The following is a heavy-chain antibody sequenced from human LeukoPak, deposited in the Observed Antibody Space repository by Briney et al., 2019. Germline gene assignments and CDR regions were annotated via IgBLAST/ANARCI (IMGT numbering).Heavy chain of an antibody. Sequence: PGGSLRLSCAASGFTFSSYSMNRVRQAPGKGQEWVSFITSGSSYIYYADSLRGRFTISRDNAKNSLYLQMNSLRAEDTAVYYCARVASITMICDFWGQGTLVTVSS. V-gene: IGHV3-21*01. CDR2: ITSGSSYI. D-gene: IGHD3-22*01. CDR1: GFTFSSYS. J-gene: IGHJ4*02. CDR3: ARVASITMICDF.